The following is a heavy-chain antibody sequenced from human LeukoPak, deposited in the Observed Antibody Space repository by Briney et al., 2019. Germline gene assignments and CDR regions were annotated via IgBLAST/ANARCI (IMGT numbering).Heavy chain of an antibody. CDR2: IYYGGST. Sequence: SETLSLTCTISGGSISSYYWSWIRQPPGKGLEWIGYIYYGGSTSYNPSLKSRVTISVDTSKNQLSLKLSSVTAADTAVYYCARYHRGSYYFDYWGQGTLVTVSS. D-gene: IGHD1-26*01. J-gene: IGHJ4*02. V-gene: IGHV4-59*01. CDR3: ARYHRGSYYFDY. CDR1: GGSISSYY.